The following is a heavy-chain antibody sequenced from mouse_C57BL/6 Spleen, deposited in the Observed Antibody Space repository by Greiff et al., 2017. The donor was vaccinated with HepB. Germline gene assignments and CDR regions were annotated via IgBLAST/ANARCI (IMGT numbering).Heavy chain of an antibody. CDR2: IDPSDSYT. CDR3: ARGTTVVPYFDY. J-gene: IGHJ2*01. Sequence: VQLQQPGAELVKPGASVKLSCKASGYTFTSYWMQWVKQRPGQGLEWIGEIDPSDSYTNYNQKFKGKATLTVDTSSSTAYMQLSSLTSEDSAVYYCARGTTVVPYFDYWGQGTTLTVSS. D-gene: IGHD1-1*01. CDR1: GYTFTSYW. V-gene: IGHV1-50*01.